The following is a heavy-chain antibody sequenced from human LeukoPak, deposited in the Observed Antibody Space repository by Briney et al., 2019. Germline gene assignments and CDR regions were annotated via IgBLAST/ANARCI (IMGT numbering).Heavy chain of an antibody. CDR3: ATSPGFVDTASGEWFDP. V-gene: IGHV4-59*03. Sequence: KPSETLSLTCSVSNGSISRYYWNWIRQSPGKGLEWIGYVYNRGTTVYNPSLKSRVTISVDTSRSQFSLNLRSVTSADTAVYYCATSPGFVDTASGEWFDPWGQGVLVTVSS. CDR1: NGSISRYY. CDR2: VYNRGTT. D-gene: IGHD5-18*01. J-gene: IGHJ5*02.